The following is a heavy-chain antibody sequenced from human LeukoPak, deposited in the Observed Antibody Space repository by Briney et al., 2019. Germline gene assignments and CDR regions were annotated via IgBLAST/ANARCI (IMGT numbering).Heavy chain of an antibody. CDR3: AKDKNGYPDY. CDR1: GFTFDDYA. Sequence: GGSLRLSCAASGFTFDDYAMRWVRQAPGKGLEWVSLISGDGGSTYYADSVKGRFTISRDNSKNSLYLQMNSLRTEGTALYYCAKDKNGYPDYWGQGTLVTVSS. D-gene: IGHD5-24*01. V-gene: IGHV3-43*02. CDR2: ISGDGGST. J-gene: IGHJ4*02.